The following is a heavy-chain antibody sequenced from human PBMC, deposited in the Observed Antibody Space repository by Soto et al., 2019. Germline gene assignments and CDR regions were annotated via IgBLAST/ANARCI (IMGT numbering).Heavy chain of an antibody. CDR1: GFTFSSYW. D-gene: IGHD5-12*01. J-gene: IGHJ4*02. Sequence: EVQLVESGGGLVQPGGSLRLSCAASGFTFSSYWMHWVRQAPGKGLVWVSRINSDGSSTSYADSVKGRFTISRDNAKNALDLQMNSLRAEDTAVYYCAREPIKWNYFDYWGQGTLVTVSS. CDR2: INSDGSST. V-gene: IGHV3-74*01. CDR3: AREPIKWNYFDY.